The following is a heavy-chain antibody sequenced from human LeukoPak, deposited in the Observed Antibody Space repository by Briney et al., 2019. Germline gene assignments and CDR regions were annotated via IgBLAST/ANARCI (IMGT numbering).Heavy chain of an antibody. CDR3: AKAASSSWPSYQYGMDV. CDR2: ITGRGKST. D-gene: IGHD6-13*01. Sequence: GGSLRLSCAASGFIFSSYSMSWVHQAPGKGLEWVSVITGRGKSTYYADSVKGRFTISKDNSKNTVYLQMNDLRVDDTAVYYCAKAASSSWPSYQYGMDVWGQGTTVTVSS. J-gene: IGHJ6*02. CDR1: GFIFSSYS. V-gene: IGHV3-23*01.